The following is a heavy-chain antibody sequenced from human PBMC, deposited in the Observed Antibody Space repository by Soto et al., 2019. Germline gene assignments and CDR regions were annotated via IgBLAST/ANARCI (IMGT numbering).Heavy chain of an antibody. CDR3: ARDAALAVAGH. CDR1: GYTFTSYG. V-gene: IGHV1-18*01. CDR2: ISAYNGNT. D-gene: IGHD6-19*01. J-gene: IGHJ4*02. Sequence: ASVKVSCEASGYTFTSYGISWVRQAPGQGLEWMGWISAYNGNTNYAQKLQGRVTMTTDTSASTAYMELRSLRSDDTAVYYCARDAALAVAGHWGQGTLVTVSS.